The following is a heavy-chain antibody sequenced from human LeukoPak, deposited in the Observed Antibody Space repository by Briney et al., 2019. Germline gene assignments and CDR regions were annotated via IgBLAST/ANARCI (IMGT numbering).Heavy chain of an antibody. CDR1: GFTFSNYW. J-gene: IGHJ6*02. Sequence: GGSLRLSCAASGFTFSNYWMHWVRQGPGKGLMWVSRIKSDGSETSSAESLEGRFTISRDNARNMLYLQMNSLRPEDTAIYYCTCDRVLYGLDVWGQGTTVTVSS. CDR3: TCDRVLYGLDV. V-gene: IGHV3-74*01. CDR2: IKSDGSET.